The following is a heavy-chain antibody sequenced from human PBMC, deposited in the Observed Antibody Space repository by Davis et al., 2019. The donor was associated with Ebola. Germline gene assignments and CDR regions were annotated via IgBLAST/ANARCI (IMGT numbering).Heavy chain of an antibody. J-gene: IGHJ3*01. CDR3: ARQGTSYYDILTGHGAFDV. CDR2: IYYSGST. D-gene: IGHD3-9*01. Sequence: SETLSLTCTVSGGSISSYYWSWIRQPPGKGLEWIGYIYYSGSTNYNPSLKSRVTISVDTSKNQFSLKLNSVTAADTAVYYCARQGTSYYDILTGHGAFDVWGQGTMVTVSS. V-gene: IGHV4-59*01. CDR1: GGSISSYY.